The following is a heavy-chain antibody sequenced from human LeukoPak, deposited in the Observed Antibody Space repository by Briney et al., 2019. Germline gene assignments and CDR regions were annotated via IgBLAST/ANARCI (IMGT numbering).Heavy chain of an antibody. CDR3: ATHPNDYVWGSYRYKYYFDY. Sequence: ASVKVSCKVSGYTLTELSMHWVRQAPGKGLEWMGGFDPEDGETIYAQKFQGRVTMTEDTSTDTAYMELSSLRSEDTAVYYCATHPNDYVWGSYRYKYYFDYWGQGTLVTVSS. CDR2: FDPEDGET. J-gene: IGHJ4*02. CDR1: GYTLTELS. V-gene: IGHV1-24*01. D-gene: IGHD3-16*02.